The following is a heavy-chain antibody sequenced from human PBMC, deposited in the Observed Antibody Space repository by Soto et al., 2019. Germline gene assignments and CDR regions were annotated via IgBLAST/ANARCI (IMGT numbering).Heavy chain of an antibody. J-gene: IGHJ4*02. CDR2: IYYSEST. CDR1: GAYISSGGYY. V-gene: IGHV4-31*03. Sequence: QVQLQESGPGLVKPSQTLSLTCTVSGAYISSGGYYWSWIRQNLGKGLEWIGYIYYSESTYYNPSIKSRVTIPVDTSKNQLPRELSSVTAADTAVYYCSRDQDQVSGPFLWGQGTLVTFSS. CDR3: SRDQDQVSGPFL. D-gene: IGHD3-3*01.